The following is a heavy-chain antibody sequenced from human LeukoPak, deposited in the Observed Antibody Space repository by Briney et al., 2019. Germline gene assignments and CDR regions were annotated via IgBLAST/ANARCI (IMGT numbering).Heavy chain of an antibody. CDR3: ARVLYYRVGSSTVTFASEIDY. CDR2: INTDGSST. D-gene: IGHD4-11*01. V-gene: IGHV3-74*01. J-gene: IGHJ4*02. Sequence: GGSLRLSCAASGFTFRDNAMSWVRQAPGKGLVWVSRINTDGSSTDYADSVKGRFTMSRDNAKNTLYLQMNSLRVEDTAVYYGARVLYYRVGSSTVTFASEIDYWGQGTLVTVSS. CDR1: GFTFRDNA.